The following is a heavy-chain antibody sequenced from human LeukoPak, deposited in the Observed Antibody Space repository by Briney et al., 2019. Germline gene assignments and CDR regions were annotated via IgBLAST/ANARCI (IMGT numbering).Heavy chain of an antibody. CDR1: GGSISSGGYS. Sequence: SETLSLTCAVSGGSISSGGYSWSWIRQPPGKGLEWIGYIYHSGSTYYNPSLKSRVTISVDRSKNQFSLKLSSVTAADTAVYYCARFRSSGYYDWFDPWGQGPLVTVSS. D-gene: IGHD3-22*01. V-gene: IGHV4-30-2*01. J-gene: IGHJ5*02. CDR2: IYHSGST. CDR3: ARFRSSGYYDWFDP.